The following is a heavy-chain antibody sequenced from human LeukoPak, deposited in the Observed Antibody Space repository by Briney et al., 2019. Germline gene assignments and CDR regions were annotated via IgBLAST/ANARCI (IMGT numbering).Heavy chain of an antibody. V-gene: IGHV4-34*01. CDR1: GGSFSGYY. D-gene: IGHD2-15*01. CDR3: ARGPAKDRRWDY. J-gene: IGHJ4*02. CDR2: MNNSGST. Sequence: SETLSLTCAVYGGSFSGYYWSWIRQPPGKGLEWNGEMNNSGSTNYNPTLKSRVTISVDTSKNQFSLKLSSVTAADTAVYYCARGPAKDRRWDYWGQGTLVTVSS.